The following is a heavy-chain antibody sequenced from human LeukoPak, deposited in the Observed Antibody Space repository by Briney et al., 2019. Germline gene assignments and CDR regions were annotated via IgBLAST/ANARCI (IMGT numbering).Heavy chain of an antibody. CDR1: GYSISSGYY. J-gene: IGHJ5*02. V-gene: IGHV4-38-2*02. CDR2: IYHSGST. CDR3: ARAPVQLELFDP. D-gene: IGHD1-1*01. Sequence: SETLSPTCTVSGYSISSGYYWGWIRQPPGKGLEWIGSIYHSGSTYYNPSLKSRVTISVDTSKNQFSLKLSSVTAADTAVYYCARAPVQLELFDPWGQGTLVTVSS.